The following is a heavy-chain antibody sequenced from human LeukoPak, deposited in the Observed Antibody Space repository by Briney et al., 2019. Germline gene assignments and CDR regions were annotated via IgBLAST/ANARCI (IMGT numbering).Heavy chain of an antibody. CDR2: IWHDGSKQ. J-gene: IGHJ4*02. Sequence: PGGSLRLSCTASGFSFSKYGMHWVRQAPGKGLEWVAVIWHDGSKQHYADFVKGRFTVSRDNSKNSLSLQMHSLRAEDTAVYYCVRDNPRCCGVVPVNIDDFWGQGTLVTVSS. CDR1: GFSFSKYG. V-gene: IGHV3-33*01. CDR3: VRDNPRCCGVVPVNIDDF. D-gene: IGHD2-15*01.